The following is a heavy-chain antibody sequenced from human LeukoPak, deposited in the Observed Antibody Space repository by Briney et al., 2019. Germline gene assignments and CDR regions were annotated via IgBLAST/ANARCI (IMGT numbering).Heavy chain of an antibody. J-gene: IGHJ4*02. D-gene: IGHD4-17*01. CDR3: ARDSAVTEDYFDY. V-gene: IGHV3-30*03. Sequence: PGRSLRLSCAASGFTFSSYGMHWVRQAPGKGLEGVAVISYDGSNKYYADSVKGRFTISRDNSKNTLYLQMNSLRAEDTAVYYCARDSAVTEDYFDYWGQGTLVTVSS. CDR2: ISYDGSNK. CDR1: GFTFSSYG.